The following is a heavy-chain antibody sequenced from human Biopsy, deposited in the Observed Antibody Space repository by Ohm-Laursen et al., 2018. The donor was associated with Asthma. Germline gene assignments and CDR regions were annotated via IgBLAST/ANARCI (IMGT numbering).Heavy chain of an antibody. CDR2: ISKYASTQ. CDR3: VRDGTDDAFDI. Sequence: SRRLSRTASGFSFSNFAIHWVRQAPGKGLEWVGVISKYASTQDYADSVKDRFTMARDNSKNTLDLQMNSLREEDTAVYYCVRDGTDDAFDIWGQGTVVSVSS. D-gene: IGHD1-1*01. V-gene: IGHV3-30*01. CDR1: GFSFSNFA. J-gene: IGHJ3*02.